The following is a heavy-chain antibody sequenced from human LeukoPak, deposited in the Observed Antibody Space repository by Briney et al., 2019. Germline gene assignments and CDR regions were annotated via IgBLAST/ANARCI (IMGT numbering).Heavy chain of an antibody. D-gene: IGHD2-15*01. V-gene: IGHV4-39*02. Sequence: PSETLSLTCTVSGVSISSSNSYWGWIRQPPGKGLEWIGSIYYSGNTYYNASLKSQVSISIDTSKNQFSLRLTSVTAADTAVYYCAREHCSGGSCYSIYYYYYMDVWGKGTTVTVSS. CDR1: GVSISSSNSY. J-gene: IGHJ6*03. CDR3: AREHCSGGSCYSIYYYYYMDV. CDR2: IYYSGNT.